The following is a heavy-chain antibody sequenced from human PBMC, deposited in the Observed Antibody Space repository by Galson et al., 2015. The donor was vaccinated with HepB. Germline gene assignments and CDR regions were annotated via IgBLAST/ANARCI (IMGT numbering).Heavy chain of an antibody. CDR3: ARDRAYGSGSSD. CDR2: INPNSGGT. V-gene: IGHV1-2*02. CDR1: GYTFTGFY. J-gene: IGHJ4*02. D-gene: IGHD3-10*01. Sequence: SVNVSCKASGYTFTGFYIQWVRQAPGQGLEWMGWINPNSGGTKYAQKFQGRVTMTRDGSNNTAYMELSGVRFDDTAVYYCARDRAYGSGSSDWGQGTLVSVSS.